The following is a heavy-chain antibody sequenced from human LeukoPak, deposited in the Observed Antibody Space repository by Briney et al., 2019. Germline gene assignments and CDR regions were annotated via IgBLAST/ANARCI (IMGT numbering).Heavy chain of an antibody. J-gene: IGHJ6*03. CDR2: ISPNSGDT. CDR3: ARAAIAVAGDYHYHYMDV. D-gene: IGHD6-19*01. Sequence: ASVKVSCKASGYTFTGHYMHWVRLAPGQGLEWMGWISPNSGDTDYAQRFQGRVTMTRDTSISTAYMELSRLTSDDTAVYYCARAAIAVAGDYHYHYMDVWGKGTTVTVSS. CDR1: GYTFTGHY. V-gene: IGHV1-2*02.